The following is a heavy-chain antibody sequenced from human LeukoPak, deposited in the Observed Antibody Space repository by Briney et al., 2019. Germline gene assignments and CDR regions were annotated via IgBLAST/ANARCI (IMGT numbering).Heavy chain of an antibody. CDR3: AGDQDIVVVPAAPLYYYYGMDV. V-gene: IGHV3-21*01. J-gene: IGHJ6*02. Sequence: PGGSLRLSCAASGFTFSSYSMNWVRQAPGKGLEWVSSISSSSSYIYYADSVKGRFTISRDNAKNSLYLQMNSLRAEDTAVYYCAGDQDIVVVPAAPLYYYYGMDVWGQGTTVTVSS. D-gene: IGHD2-2*01. CDR2: ISSSSSYI. CDR1: GFTFSSYS.